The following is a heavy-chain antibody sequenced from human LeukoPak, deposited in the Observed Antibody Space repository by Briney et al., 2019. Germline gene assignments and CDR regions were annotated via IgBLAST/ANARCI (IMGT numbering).Heavy chain of an antibody. CDR3: ARNSYDFWSGYSPSLDWFDP. V-gene: IGHV4-39*01. CDR1: GGSISSSSYY. CDR2: IYYSGST. D-gene: IGHD3-3*01. Sequence: SETLSLTCTVSGGSISSSSYYWGWIRQPPGKGLEWIGSIYYSGSTYYNPSLKSRVTISVDTSKNQFSLKLSSVTAADTAVYYCARNSYDFWSGYSPSLDWFDPWGQGTLVTVSS. J-gene: IGHJ5*02.